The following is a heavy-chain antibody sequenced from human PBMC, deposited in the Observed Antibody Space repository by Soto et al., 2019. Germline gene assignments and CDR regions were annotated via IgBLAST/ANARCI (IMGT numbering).Heavy chain of an antibody. CDR3: AKYCSSTSCPVVSGMDV. CDR1: GFTFSSYA. D-gene: IGHD2-2*01. J-gene: IGHJ6*02. CDR2: ISGSGGTT. Sequence: EVQLLESGGGLVQPGGSLRLSCAASGFTFSSYAMSWVRQAPGKGLEWVSAISGSGGTTYYTDSVKGRFTISRDNSKNARYRQMNNLRVEDTAVYDCAKYCSSTSCPVVSGMDVWGQVTTVTVSS. V-gene: IGHV3-23*01.